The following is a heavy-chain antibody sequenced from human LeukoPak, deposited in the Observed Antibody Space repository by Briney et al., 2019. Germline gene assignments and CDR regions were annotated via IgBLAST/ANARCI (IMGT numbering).Heavy chain of an antibody. CDR1: CASISIGSYY. J-gene: IGHJ5*02. CDR3: ARAVSFVGTRYFDGPIPSDWFDP. V-gene: IGHV4-61*02. D-gene: IGHD3-9*01. Sequence: PSETLSLTCTVSCASISIGSYYWRWIRQPAGKGLEWFGRIYTSGSTNYNPSLKSRGTISVDTSKNQFSLKLSSVTAADTDVYYCARAVSFVGTRYFDGPIPSDWFDPWGQGTLVTVSS. CDR2: IYTSGST.